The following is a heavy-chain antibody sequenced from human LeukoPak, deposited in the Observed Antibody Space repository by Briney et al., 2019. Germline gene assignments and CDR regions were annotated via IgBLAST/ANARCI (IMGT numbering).Heavy chain of an antibody. CDR3: ARNDGRGFDP. CDR2: IYYSGST. J-gene: IGHJ5*02. V-gene: IGHV4-31*03. Sequence: SETLSLTCTVSGDSISSGGYYWSWIRQHPGKGLEWIGYIYYSGSTYYNPSLKSRVTISVDTSKNQFSLKLSSVTAADTAVYYCARNDGRGFDPWGQGTLVTVSS. CDR1: GDSISSGGYY. D-gene: IGHD1-1*01.